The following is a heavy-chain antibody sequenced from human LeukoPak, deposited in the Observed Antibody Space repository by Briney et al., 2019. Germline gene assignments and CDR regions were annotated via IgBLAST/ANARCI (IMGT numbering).Heavy chain of an antibody. CDR3: ANLVDPYYYDSSGYYSEYFQH. J-gene: IGHJ1*01. CDR2: ISGSGGST. V-gene: IGHV3-23*01. D-gene: IGHD3-22*01. Sequence: GGSLRLSCAASGFTFSSYAMSWVRQAPGKGLEWVSAISGSGGSTYYADSVKGRFTISRGNSKNTLYLQMNSLRAEDTAVYYCANLVDPYYYDSSGYYSEYFQHWGQGTLVTVSS. CDR1: GFTFSSYA.